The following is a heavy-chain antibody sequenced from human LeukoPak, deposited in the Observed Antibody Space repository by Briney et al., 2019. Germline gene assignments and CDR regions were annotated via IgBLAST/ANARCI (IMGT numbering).Heavy chain of an antibody. V-gene: IGHV3-43*01. Sequence: AGGSLRLSCTASGFAFGDYVMSWVRQAPGKGLEWVSLISWDGGSTYYADAVKGRFTISRDNSKNSLYLQMNSLRTEDTALYYCAKEAVADANCSGGSCYSRSDYYYYYMDVWGKGTTVTVSS. CDR3: AKEAVADANCSGGSCYSRSDYYYYYMDV. CDR1: GFAFGDYV. CDR2: ISWDGGST. J-gene: IGHJ6*03. D-gene: IGHD2-15*01.